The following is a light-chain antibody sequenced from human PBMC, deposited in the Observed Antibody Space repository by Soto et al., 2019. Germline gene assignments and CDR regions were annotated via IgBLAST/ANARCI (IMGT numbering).Light chain of an antibody. J-gene: IGKJ1*01. Sequence: EIVLTQSPGTLSLSPGERATFSCRASQSVSSNYLAWYQQKPGQAPRLLIYGASTRATATPERFSGSGSGTDFTLTISRLEPEDFAVYYCHQYDSIVQTFGQGTKVDIK. CDR2: GAS. CDR1: QSVSSNY. V-gene: IGKV3-20*01. CDR3: HQYDSIVQT.